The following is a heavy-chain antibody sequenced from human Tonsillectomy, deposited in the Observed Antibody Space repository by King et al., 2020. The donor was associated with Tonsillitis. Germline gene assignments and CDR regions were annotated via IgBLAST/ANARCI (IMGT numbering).Heavy chain of an antibody. CDR1: GFTFSNAW. D-gene: IGHD3/OR15-3a*01. Sequence: VQLVESGGGLVKPGGSLRLSCAASGFTFSNAWMSWVRQAPGKGLEWVGRIKSKTDGGTIDYAASVKGRFTISKDDSKNTLYLQMNSLKTEDTAVYYCTNVLGSDWTVKYYFDYWGQGTLVTVSS. J-gene: IGHJ4*02. CDR3: TNVLGSDWTVKYYFDY. CDR2: IKSKTDGGTI. V-gene: IGHV3-15*01.